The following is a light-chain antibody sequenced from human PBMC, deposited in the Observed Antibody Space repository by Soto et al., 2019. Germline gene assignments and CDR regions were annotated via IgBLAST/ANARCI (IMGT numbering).Light chain of an antibody. CDR1: QSVTSNS. J-gene: IGKJ1*01. V-gene: IGKV3-20*01. CDR2: GAS. Sequence: EIVLTQSPGTLSLSPGERATLSCGASQSVTSNSLAWYQQKPGQAPRLLIFGASIRVTGIPDRFIGSGSGTDFTLTISRLEPEDFAVYYCQHYVTSLTTFGQGNKVEVK. CDR3: QHYVTSLTT.